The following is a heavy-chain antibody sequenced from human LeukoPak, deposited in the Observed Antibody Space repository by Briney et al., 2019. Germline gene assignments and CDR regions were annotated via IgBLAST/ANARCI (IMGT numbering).Heavy chain of an antibody. Sequence: ASVKVSCKASGYTFTSYYMHWVRQAPGQGREWMGIINPRSGSTSYAQKCQGRVTMTRDMSTSTVYMELSSLRCEDTAVYYCARGGVNEWGDPWGQGTLVTVSS. V-gene: IGHV1-46*01. CDR3: ARGGVNEWGDP. CDR1: GYTFTSYY. CDR2: INPRSGST. J-gene: IGHJ5*02. D-gene: IGHD1-26*01.